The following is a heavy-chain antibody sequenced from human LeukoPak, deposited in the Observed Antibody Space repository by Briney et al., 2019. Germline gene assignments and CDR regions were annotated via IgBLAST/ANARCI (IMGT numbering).Heavy chain of an antibody. Sequence: SETLSLTCTVSGGSISSYYWSWIRQPPGKGLEWIGYIYYSGSTNYNPSLKRRVTISVDTSKNQFSLKLSSVTAADTAVYYCARDLWFGELLWPSAFGIWGQGTMVTVSS. J-gene: IGHJ3*02. CDR1: GGSISSYY. V-gene: IGHV4-59*08. CDR3: ARDLWFGELLWPSAFGI. CDR2: IYYSGST. D-gene: IGHD3-10*01.